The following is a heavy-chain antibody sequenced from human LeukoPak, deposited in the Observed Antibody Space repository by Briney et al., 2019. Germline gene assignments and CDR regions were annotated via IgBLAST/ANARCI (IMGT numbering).Heavy chain of an antibody. CDR3: ARGVPYASWSGPHYSDY. V-gene: IGHV3-30*04. CDR2: ISYDGSNK. Sequence: GGSLRLSCAASGFTFNRYAMHWVRQAPGKGLEWVAVISYDGSNKNYAGSVKGRVTISRDDSKNTLHLQMNSLRVEDTAVYYCARGVPYASWSGPHYSDYWGQGTLVTVSS. D-gene: IGHD3-3*01. CDR1: GFTFNRYA. J-gene: IGHJ4*02.